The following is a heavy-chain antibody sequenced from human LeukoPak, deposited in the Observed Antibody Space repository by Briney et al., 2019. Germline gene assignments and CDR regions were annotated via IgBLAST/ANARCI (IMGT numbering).Heavy chain of an antibody. CDR2: ISYDGSNK. V-gene: IGHV3-30*04. D-gene: IGHD1-14*01. CDR1: GFTFSSYA. Sequence: TGGSLRLSCAASGFTFSSYAVHWVRQAPGKGLEWVAVISYDGSNKYYADSVKGRFTISRDNSKNTLYLQMNSLRAEDTAVYYCAKQLRPDDYWGQGTLVTVSS. CDR3: AKQLRPDDY. J-gene: IGHJ4*02.